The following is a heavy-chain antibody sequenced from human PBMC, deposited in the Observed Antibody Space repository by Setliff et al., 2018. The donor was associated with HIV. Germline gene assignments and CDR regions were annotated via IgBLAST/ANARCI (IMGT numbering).Heavy chain of an antibody. D-gene: IGHD3-10*01. V-gene: IGHV5-51*01. CDR1: GFNFLARW. CDR3: ARLPYYVSGGVFDH. J-gene: IGHJ4*02. CDR2: VYPGDSDT. Sequence: GESLKISCQCSGFNFLARWIGWVRQVPEKGLEWMGIVYPGDSDTRYNPSFEGQVTVSADKTITTAYLQLTSLKASDTAMYFCARLPYYVSGGVFDHWGKGTLVTVSS.